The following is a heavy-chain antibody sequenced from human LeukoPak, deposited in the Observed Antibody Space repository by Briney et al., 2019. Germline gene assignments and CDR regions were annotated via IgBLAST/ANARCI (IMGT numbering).Heavy chain of an antibody. J-gene: IGHJ2*01. Sequence: GGSLRLSCAASEFTFSRYWMSWVRQPPGKGLEWVASINEDGSDQYYVDSVKGRFTISRDNAKDSLYLQMNSLRAEDTAVYYCARGPRIADTSGYFDLWGRGTLVTVSS. V-gene: IGHV3-7*01. CDR2: INEDGSDQ. CDR3: ARGPRIADTSGYFDL. D-gene: IGHD6-13*01. CDR1: EFTFSRYW.